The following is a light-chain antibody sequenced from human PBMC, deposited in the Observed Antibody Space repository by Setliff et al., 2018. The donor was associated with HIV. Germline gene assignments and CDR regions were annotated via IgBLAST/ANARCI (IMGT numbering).Light chain of an antibody. CDR2: AVR. CDR1: SSDIGAYNY. V-gene: IGLV2-14*03. Sequence: QSVLTQPASVSGSPGQSITISCTGTSSDIGAYNYVSWYQQHPGKAPKVMSYAVRKRPSGVSNRFSGSKSGNTASLTISGLQAEDEAAYYCSSYVNINTLVFGTGTKVTVL. CDR3: SSYVNINTLV. J-gene: IGLJ1*01.